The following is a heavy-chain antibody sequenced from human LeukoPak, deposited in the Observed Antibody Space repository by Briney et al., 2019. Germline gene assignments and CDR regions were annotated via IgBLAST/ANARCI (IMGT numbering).Heavy chain of an antibody. D-gene: IGHD3-22*01. Sequence: PGGSLRLSCAASGFTFSSYAMHWVRQAPGKGLEWVAVISYDGSNKYYADSVKGRFTISRDNSKNTLYLQMNSLRAEDTAVDHCARGSYYYDSSAYYSPSYYFDYWGQGTLVTVSS. CDR3: ARGSYYYDSSAYYSPSYYFDY. J-gene: IGHJ4*02. V-gene: IGHV3-30-3*01. CDR2: ISYDGSNK. CDR1: GFTFSSYA.